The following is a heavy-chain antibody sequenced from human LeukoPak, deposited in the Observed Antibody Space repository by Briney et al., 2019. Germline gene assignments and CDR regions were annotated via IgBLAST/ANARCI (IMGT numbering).Heavy chain of an antibody. J-gene: IGHJ4*02. D-gene: IGHD6-19*01. CDR1: GFTFSSYE. Sequence: GGSLRLSCAASGFTFSSYEMNWVRQAPGKGLEWVSYISGNVSDSVSTIYYADSVKGRFTISRDNAKNSLYLQMNSLRAEDTAVYYCARVSRSGWWDDYWGQGTLVTVSS. CDR3: ARVSRSGWWDDY. V-gene: IGHV3-48*03. CDR2: ISGNVSDSVSTI.